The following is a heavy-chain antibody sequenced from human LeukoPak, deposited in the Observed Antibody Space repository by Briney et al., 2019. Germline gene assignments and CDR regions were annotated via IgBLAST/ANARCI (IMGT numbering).Heavy chain of an antibody. V-gene: IGHV3-30*02. J-gene: IGHJ4*02. CDR1: GFTVSSYG. Sequence: GGSLRLSCAASGFTVSSYGMHWARQAPGKWLEWVAFIRYDGSNKYYADSVKGRFTISRDNSKNTLYLQMNSLRAEDTAVYYCAKDRLWFGELFPFDYWGQGTLVTVSS. CDR3: AKDRLWFGELFPFDY. CDR2: IRYDGSNK. D-gene: IGHD3-10*01.